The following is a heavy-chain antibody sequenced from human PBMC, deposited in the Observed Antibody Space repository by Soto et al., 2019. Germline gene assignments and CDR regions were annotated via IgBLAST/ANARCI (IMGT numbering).Heavy chain of an antibody. CDR3: ARDPRERAMVSLLPYYYYYGMDV. CDR1: GFTFSSYA. Sequence: LRLSCAASGFTFSSYAMSWVRQAPGKGLEWVSAISGSGSNTYYADSVKGRFTISRDNAKNSLYLQMNSLRAEDTAVYYCARDPRERAMVSLLPYYYYYGMDVWGQGTTVTVSS. CDR2: ISGSGSNT. V-gene: IGHV3-23*01. J-gene: IGHJ6*02. D-gene: IGHD5-18*01.